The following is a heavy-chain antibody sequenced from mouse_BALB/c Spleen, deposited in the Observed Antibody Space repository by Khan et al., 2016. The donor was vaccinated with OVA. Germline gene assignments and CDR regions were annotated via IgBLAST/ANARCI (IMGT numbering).Heavy chain of an antibody. CDR1: GFTFSEYA. V-gene: IGHV5-9-3*01. Sequence: EVELVASGGGLVKPGDSLKLSCAASGFTFSEYAMSWVRQTPEKGLEWVATISSGGGSYIYYPDSVKGRFPIFRDNAKNTLYLPLSNLRSEDTAMYYCSRVYFGYFDDWGQGTALTVSS. CDR3: SRVYFGYFDD. CDR2: ISSGGGSYI. D-gene: IGHD1-1*01. J-gene: IGHJ2*01.